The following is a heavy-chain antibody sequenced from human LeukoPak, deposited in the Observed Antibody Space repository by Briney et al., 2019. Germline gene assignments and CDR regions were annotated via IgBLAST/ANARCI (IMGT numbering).Heavy chain of an antibody. CDR3: ARVGGSNYYYYGMDV. D-gene: IGHD3-10*01. CDR2: IYYSGST. Sequence: SETLSLTCTVSGGSISSYYWSWIRQPPGKGLEWIGYIYYSGSTNYNPSLKSRVTISVDTSKNQFSLKLSSVTAADTAVYYCARVGGSNYYYYGMDVWGQGTTVTVSS. J-gene: IGHJ6*02. V-gene: IGHV4-59*01. CDR1: GGSISSYY.